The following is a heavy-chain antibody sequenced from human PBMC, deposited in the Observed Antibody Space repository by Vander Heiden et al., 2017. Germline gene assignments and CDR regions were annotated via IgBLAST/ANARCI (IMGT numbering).Heavy chain of an antibody. V-gene: IGHV1-69*01. Sequence: QVQLVQSAAEVKKPGSSVKVSCKASGGTFSSYGISWVRQAPGQGLEWMGGSIPMFGSANYAQKFQGRVTITADESTSTAYMELSSLRSEDTAVYYCARGSPLAYYSRNYYYYGMDVWGQGTTVTVSS. CDR1: GGTFSSYG. CDR3: ARGSPLAYYSRNYYYYGMDV. CDR2: SIPMFGSA. D-gene: IGHD4-4*01. J-gene: IGHJ6*02.